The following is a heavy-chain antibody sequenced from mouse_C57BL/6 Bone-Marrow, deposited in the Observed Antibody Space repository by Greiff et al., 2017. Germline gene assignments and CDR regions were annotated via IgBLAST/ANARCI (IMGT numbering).Heavy chain of an antibody. CDR2: IDPEIGDT. V-gene: IGHV14-4*01. Sequence: VHVKQSGAELVRPGASVKLSCTASGFNIKDDYIHWVKQRPEQGLEWIGWIDPEIGDTEYASKFQGKATITSETSSNTAYQQLSSLTSEDTAVYYCSSFDGNYFDFWGQGTPLTVAS. CDR1: GFNIKDDY. D-gene: IGHD2-3*01. J-gene: IGHJ2*01. CDR3: SSFDGNYFDF.